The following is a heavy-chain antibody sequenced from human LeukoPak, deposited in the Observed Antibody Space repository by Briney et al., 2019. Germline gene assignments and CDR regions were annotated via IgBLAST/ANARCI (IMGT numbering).Heavy chain of an antibody. D-gene: IGHD2-15*01. V-gene: IGHV1-69*04. Sequence: ASVKVSCKASGGTFSSYAISWVGQAPGQGLEWMGRIIPIFGIANYAQKFQGRGTITADKSTSTAYLELSRLRSEDTAVYYCAREDRTVVVVAATYYYYYGMDVWGQGTTVTVYS. CDR1: GGTFSSYA. J-gene: IGHJ6*02. CDR3: AREDRTVVVVAATYYYYYGMDV. CDR2: IIPIFGIA.